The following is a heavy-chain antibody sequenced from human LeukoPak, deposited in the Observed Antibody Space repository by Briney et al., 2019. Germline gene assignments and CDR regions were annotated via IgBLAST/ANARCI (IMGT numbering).Heavy chain of an antibody. J-gene: IGHJ4*02. Sequence: PSETLSLTCTVSGGSISSYYWSWIRQPPGKGLEWIGYIYYSGSTNYNPSLKSRVTISVDTSKNQFSLKLSSVTAADTAVCYCARGEDGYNYSLDYWGQGTLVTVSS. CDR1: GGSISSYY. CDR3: ARGEDGYNYSLDY. V-gene: IGHV4-59*01. D-gene: IGHD5-24*01. CDR2: IYYSGST.